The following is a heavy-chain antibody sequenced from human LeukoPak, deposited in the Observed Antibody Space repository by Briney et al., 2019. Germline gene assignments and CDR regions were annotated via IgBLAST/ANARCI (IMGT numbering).Heavy chain of an antibody. D-gene: IGHD3-22*01. CDR3: AKPDSSGHYAVRYYYYMDV. J-gene: IGHJ6*03. Sequence: PGGSLRLSCAASGFTFSSYAMSWVRQAPGKGLEWVSASSGSGGSTYYADSVKGRFTISRDNSKYTLYLQMNSLRAEDTAVYYCAKPDSSGHYAVRYYYYMDVWGKGTTVTVSS. V-gene: IGHV3-23*01. CDR2: SSGSGGST. CDR1: GFTFSSYA.